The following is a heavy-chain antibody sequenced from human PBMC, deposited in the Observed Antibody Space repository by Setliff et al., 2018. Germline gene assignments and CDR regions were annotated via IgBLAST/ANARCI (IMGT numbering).Heavy chain of an antibody. D-gene: IGHD3-22*01. Sequence: SETLSLTCAVSGGSISSSNWWSWVRQPPGKGLEWIGRVYTSGSTNYNPSLNSRVTISLDTSKNQFSRKLISVTAADTAVYYCARVAGSGYLDRCFDPWGQGTLVTVSS. CDR3: ARVAGSGYLDRCFDP. J-gene: IGHJ5*02. CDR2: VYTSGST. V-gene: IGHV4-4*02. CDR1: GGSISSSNW.